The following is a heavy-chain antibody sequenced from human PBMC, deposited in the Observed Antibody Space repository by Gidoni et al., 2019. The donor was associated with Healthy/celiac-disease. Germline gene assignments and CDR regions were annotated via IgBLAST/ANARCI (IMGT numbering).Heavy chain of an antibody. D-gene: IGHD3-22*01. CDR1: GFTFRNAW. CDR3: TTPYYYDSSGYYPSEYFQH. V-gene: IGHV3-15*01. J-gene: IGHJ1*01. CDR2: IKSKTDGGKT. Sequence: EVQLVESGGGLVKPGGSLRLSCAASGFTFRNAWMSWCRQAQGEGLEGVGRIKSKTDGGKTDYAAPVKGRFTISRDDSKNTLYLQMNSLKTEDTAVYYCTTPYYYDSSGYYPSEYFQHWGQGTLVTVSS.